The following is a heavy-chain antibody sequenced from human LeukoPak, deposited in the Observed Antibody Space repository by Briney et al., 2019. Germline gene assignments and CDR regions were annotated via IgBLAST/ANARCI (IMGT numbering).Heavy chain of an antibody. D-gene: IGHD5-18*01. V-gene: IGHV3-30*18. Sequence: GRSLRLSCAASGFTFSSYGMHWVRQAPGKGLEWVAVISYDGSNKYYADSVKGRFTISRDNSKNTLYLQMNSLRAEDTAVYYCAKDRYSYGSGVGNYFDYWGQGTLVTVSS. J-gene: IGHJ4*02. CDR3: AKDRYSYGSGVGNYFDY. CDR2: ISYDGSNK. CDR1: GFTFSSYG.